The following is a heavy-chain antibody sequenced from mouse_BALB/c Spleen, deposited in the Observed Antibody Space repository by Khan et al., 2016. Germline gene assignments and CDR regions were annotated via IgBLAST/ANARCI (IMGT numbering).Heavy chain of an antibody. Sequence: QVQLQQSGAELAKPGASVKMSCKASGYTFTSYWMHWVKQRPGQGLEWIGYINPSTGYTEYNQKFKDKATLTADKSSSTAYMQLCSLTSEDSAVYYCARSNRAYWGQGTLVTVSA. CDR1: GYTFTSYW. J-gene: IGHJ3*01. CDR3: ARSNRAY. V-gene: IGHV1-7*01. CDR2: INPSTGYT.